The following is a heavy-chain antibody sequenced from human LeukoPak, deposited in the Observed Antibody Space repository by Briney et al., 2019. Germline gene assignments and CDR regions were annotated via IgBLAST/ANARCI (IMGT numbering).Heavy chain of an antibody. CDR1: GYSISSGYY. Sequence: SETLSLTCAFSGYSISSGYYWGWIRQPPGKGLEWIGSIYHSGSTYYNPSLKSRVTISVDTSKNQFSLKLSSVTAADTAVYYCARQTTYFDYWGQGTLVTVSS. CDR2: IYHSGST. CDR3: ARQTTYFDY. D-gene: IGHD1-7*01. V-gene: IGHV4-38-2*01. J-gene: IGHJ4*02.